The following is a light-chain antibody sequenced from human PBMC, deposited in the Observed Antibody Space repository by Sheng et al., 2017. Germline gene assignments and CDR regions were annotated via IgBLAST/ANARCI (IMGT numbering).Light chain of an antibody. V-gene: IGKV3-15*01. CDR1: QRIRTN. J-gene: IGKJ1*01. CDR3: QQYKTEPWT. CDR2: DAS. Sequence: EIVLTQSPATLSVSPGERATLSCRASQRIRTNLVWYQQKPGQTPRLLIYDASTRATGVPARFSGSGSGSEFTLTISSLQPDDFATYYCQQYKTEPWTFGQGTKVEIK.